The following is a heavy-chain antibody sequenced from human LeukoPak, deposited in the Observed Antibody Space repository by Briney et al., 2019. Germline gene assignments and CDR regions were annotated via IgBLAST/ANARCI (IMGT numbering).Heavy chain of an antibody. D-gene: IGHD3-10*01. CDR3: ARLGGEYGSGSYWIEPFDY. CDR1: GYTFTSYD. CDR2: MNPNSGNT. Sequence: ASVKVSCKASGYTFTSYDINWVRQATGQGLEWMGWMNPNSGNTGYAQKFQGRVTMTRNTSISTAYMELSSLRSEDTAVYYCARLGGEYGSGSYWIEPFDYWGQGTLVPVSS. J-gene: IGHJ4*02. V-gene: IGHV1-8*01.